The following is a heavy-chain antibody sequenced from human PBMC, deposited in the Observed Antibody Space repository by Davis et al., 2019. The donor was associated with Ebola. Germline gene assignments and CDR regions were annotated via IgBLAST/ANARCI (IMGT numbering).Heavy chain of an antibody. Sequence: PSETLSLTCAVYGGSFSGSYWRWIRPPPGKGLEWIGEINHSGSTNYNPSVKSRVTISLDTSKNQLSLKLSSVTAADTAVYYCARKGYSSSSGWLDPWGQGTLVTVSS. CDR2: INHSGST. J-gene: IGHJ5*02. CDR1: GGSFSGSY. CDR3: ARKGYSSSSGWLDP. D-gene: IGHD6-13*01. V-gene: IGHV4-34*01.